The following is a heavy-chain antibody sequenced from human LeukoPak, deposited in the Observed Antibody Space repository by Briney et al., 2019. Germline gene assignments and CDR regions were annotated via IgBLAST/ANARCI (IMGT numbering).Heavy chain of an antibody. V-gene: IGHV1-69*05. CDR1: GGTFSSYA. CDR3: AKGWGGYYHDSFDI. Sequence: SVKVSCKASGGTFSSYAISWVRQAPGQGLEWMGRIIPIFGTANYAQKFQGRVTITTDESTSTAYIELSSLRSEDTAGYSCAKGWGGYYHDSFDIWGQRTMGTGS. J-gene: IGHJ3*02. D-gene: IGHD3-3*01. CDR2: IIPIFGTA.